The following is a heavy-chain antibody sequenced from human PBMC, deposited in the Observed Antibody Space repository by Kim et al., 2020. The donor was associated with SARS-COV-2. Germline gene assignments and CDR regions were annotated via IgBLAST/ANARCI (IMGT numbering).Heavy chain of an antibody. CDR3: AITPIAAAGNFMDYYYYGMDG. D-gene: IGHD6-13*01. J-gene: IGHJ6*02. V-gene: IGHV1-24*01. CDR2: FDPEDGET. Sequence: ASVKVSCKVSGYTLTELSMHWVRQAPGKGLEWMGGFDPEDGETIHAQKLQGRVTMTEDTSTDTAYMELSSLRSEDTAVYYCAITPIAAAGNFMDYYYYGMDGWGQGTTVTVSS. CDR1: GYTLTELS.